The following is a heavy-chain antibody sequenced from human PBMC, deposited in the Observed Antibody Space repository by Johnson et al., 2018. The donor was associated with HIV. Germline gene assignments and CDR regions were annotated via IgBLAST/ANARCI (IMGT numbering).Heavy chain of an antibody. Sequence: QVQLLESGGGVVQPGRSLRLSCAASGFTFSTYGMHWVRQAPGKGLEWVALIWYDGSNKYYADSVKGRFTLSRDNSKNTLDLQMNSLTIEDTAVFYCAKTRMGGILDAFDLWGQGTMVIVS. D-gene: IGHD3-10*01. CDR1: GFTFSTYG. V-gene: IGHV3-33*06. CDR2: IWYDGSNK. J-gene: IGHJ3*01. CDR3: AKTRMGGILDAFDL.